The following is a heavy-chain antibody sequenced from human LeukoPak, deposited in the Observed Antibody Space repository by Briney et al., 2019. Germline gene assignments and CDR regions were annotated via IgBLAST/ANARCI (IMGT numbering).Heavy chain of an antibody. CDR3: ARGGYCSSTSCDPYNWFDP. CDR2: INPNSGGT. J-gene: IGHJ5*02. Sequence: ASVKVSCKASGYSFTGYYMHWVRQAPGQGLEWMGWINPNSGGTIYAQKFQGRVTMTRDTSISTAYMELTRLRSDDTAVCYCARGGYCSSTSCDPYNWFDPWGQGTLVTVSS. V-gene: IGHV1-2*02. CDR1: GYSFTGYY. D-gene: IGHD2-2*01.